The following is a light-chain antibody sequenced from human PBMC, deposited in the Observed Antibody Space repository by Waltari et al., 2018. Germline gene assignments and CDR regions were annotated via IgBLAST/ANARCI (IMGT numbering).Light chain of an antibody. J-gene: IGKJ2*01. CDR3: MQARQTPYT. V-gene: IGKV2-28*01. CDR2: LGS. CDR1: QSLLHRNGYNY. Sequence: IVMTQSPLSLPVTPGEPASISCRASQSLLHRNGYNYLGWYLQKPGQSPQLRFYLGSTRASGVPDRFSGGASGTEFTLRISRVEAEDVVVYYCMQARQTPYTFGQGTKLEIK.